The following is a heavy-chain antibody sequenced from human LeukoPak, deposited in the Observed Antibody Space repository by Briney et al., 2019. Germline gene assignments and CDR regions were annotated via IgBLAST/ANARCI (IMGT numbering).Heavy chain of an antibody. J-gene: IGHJ3*02. CDR1: GFTFSSYA. CDR3: ARDLEPDDDAFDI. D-gene: IGHD1-1*01. V-gene: IGHV3-30-3*01. CDR2: ISYDGSNK. Sequence: GGSLRLSCAASGFTFSSYAMHWVRQAPGKGLEWVAVISYDGSNKYYADSVKGRFTISRDNSKNTLYLQTNSLRAEDTAVYYCARDLEPDDDAFDIWGQGTMVTVSS.